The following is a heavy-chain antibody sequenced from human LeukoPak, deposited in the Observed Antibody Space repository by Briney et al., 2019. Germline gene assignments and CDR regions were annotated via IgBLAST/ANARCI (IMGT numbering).Heavy chain of an antibody. CDR2: IYTSGST. CDR1: GGSISSYY. CDR3: ARVGAGGYYYRFDY. Sequence: SETLSLTCTVSGGSISSYYWSWIRQPAGKGLEWIGRIYTSGSTNYNPSLKSRVTISVDTSKNQFSLKLSSVTAADTAVYYCARVGAGGYYYRFDYWGQGTLVTVSS. D-gene: IGHD3-22*01. J-gene: IGHJ4*02. V-gene: IGHV4-4*07.